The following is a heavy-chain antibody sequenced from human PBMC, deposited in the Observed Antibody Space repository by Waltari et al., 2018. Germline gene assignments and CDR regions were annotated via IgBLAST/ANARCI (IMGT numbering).Heavy chain of an antibody. V-gene: IGHV3-53*01. D-gene: IGHD2-8*01. J-gene: IGHJ6*02. CDR1: GFNVSSYY. Sequence: EVQLVESGGHLIQPGGSLRVSRAASGFNVSSYYMNWVRQAPGKGLEWVSILYHAGNTYYADSVKGRFTFSRDNSKNTLYLQMNSLRAEDTAVYYCARGNTKYGMDVWGPGTTVTVSS. CDR2: LYHAGNT. CDR3: ARGNTKYGMDV.